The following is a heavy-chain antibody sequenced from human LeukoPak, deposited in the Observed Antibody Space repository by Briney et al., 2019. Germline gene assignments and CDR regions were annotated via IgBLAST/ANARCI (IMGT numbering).Heavy chain of an antibody. V-gene: IGHV3-30*18. CDR3: AKMEAWTTVTGSGVDY. CDR1: GFTFSTYA. Sequence: PGGSLRLSCAASGFTFSTYAMHWVRQAPGRGLEWVTVISYDGSIKYYADSVKGRFTISRDNSKNTLYLQMNSLRAEDTAVYYCAKMEAWTTVTGSGVDYWGQGTLVTVSS. CDR2: ISYDGSIK. J-gene: IGHJ4*02. D-gene: IGHD4-17*01.